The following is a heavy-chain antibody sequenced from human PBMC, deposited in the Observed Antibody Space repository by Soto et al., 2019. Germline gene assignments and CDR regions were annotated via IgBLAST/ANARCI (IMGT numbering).Heavy chain of an antibody. J-gene: IGHJ4*02. D-gene: IGHD3-22*01. Sequence: PGGSLRLSCAASGFTFSSYGMHWVRQAPGKGLEWVAVISYDGSNKYYADSVKDRFTISRDNSKNTLYVQMNSLRAEDTAVYYCATDTGPYYYDSSGYYGGYFDYWGQGTLVTVSS. CDR3: ATDTGPYYYDSSGYYGGYFDY. CDR1: GFTFSSYG. CDR2: ISYDGSNK. V-gene: IGHV3-30*03.